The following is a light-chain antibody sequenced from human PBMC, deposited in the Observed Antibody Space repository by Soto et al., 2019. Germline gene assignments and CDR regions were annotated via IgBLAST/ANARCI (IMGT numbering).Light chain of an antibody. CDR2: GAS. CDR3: QQYGSSPRT. CDR1: QSVSSSY. Sequence: EIVLTQSPGTLYLSPGERATLSCRASQSVSSSYLAWYQHKPGQAPRLLIYGASSRATGIPDRFSGSGSGTDFTLTISRLEPEDFAVYYCQQYGSSPRTFGQGTKVEIK. J-gene: IGKJ1*01. V-gene: IGKV3-20*01.